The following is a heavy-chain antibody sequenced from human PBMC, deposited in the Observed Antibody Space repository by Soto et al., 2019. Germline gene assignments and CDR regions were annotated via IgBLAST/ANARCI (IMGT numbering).Heavy chain of an antibody. CDR1: GFTFSSYA. CDR3: ANSLRQQPPWFAP. CDR2: ISGSGGST. Sequence: GGALRVSCAASGFTFSSYAMSWVRHAPGKGLEWVSAISGSGGSTYYADSVKGRFTISRDNSKNTLYLQMNSLRAEDTAVYYCANSLRQQPPWFAPWGQGTLVTVSS. J-gene: IGHJ5*02. V-gene: IGHV3-23*01. D-gene: IGHD6-13*01.